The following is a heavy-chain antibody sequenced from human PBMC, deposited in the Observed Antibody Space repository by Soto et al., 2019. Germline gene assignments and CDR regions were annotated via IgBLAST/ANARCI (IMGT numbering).Heavy chain of an antibody. CDR1: GLTVSGKKY. V-gene: IGHV3-53*01. D-gene: IGHD1-1*01. CDR2: LYDVDGS. CDR3: ATWHEREHAYDV. J-gene: IGHJ3*01. Sequence: HPGGSLRLSCAASGLTVSGKKYVAWVRQAPGKGLEWVSALYDVDGSFYSDSVKGRFTTSSDSSKTTVYLQMNDLRPADAAVYYCATWHEREHAYDVWGQGTTVTVSS.